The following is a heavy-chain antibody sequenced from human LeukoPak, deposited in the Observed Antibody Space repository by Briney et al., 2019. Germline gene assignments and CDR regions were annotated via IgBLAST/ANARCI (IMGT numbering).Heavy chain of an antibody. J-gene: IGHJ4*02. Sequence: GASVKVSCKASGYTFTSYDINWVRQATGQGLEWMGWMNPNSGNTGYAQKFQGRVTITRNTSISTAYMELSSLRSEDTAVYYCARVGLREYNWNDGEDYWGQGTLVTVSS. CDR3: ARVGLREYNWNDGEDY. CDR1: GYTFTSYD. D-gene: IGHD1-20*01. CDR2: MNPNSGNT. V-gene: IGHV1-8*03.